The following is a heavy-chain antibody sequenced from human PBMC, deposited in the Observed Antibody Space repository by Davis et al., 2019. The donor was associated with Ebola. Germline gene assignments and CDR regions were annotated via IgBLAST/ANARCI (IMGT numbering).Heavy chain of an antibody. J-gene: IGHJ4*02. D-gene: IGHD3-10*01. Sequence: SETLSLTCAVYGGSFSGYYWTWIRQSPGKRLEWLGEINEGGYTNYNPSLKSRVTISIDTSKNQFSLKLTSVTAADTAVYYCAREGPGYWGQGTLVTVSS. CDR2: INEGGYT. CDR3: AREGPGY. CDR1: GGSFSGYY. V-gene: IGHV4-34*01.